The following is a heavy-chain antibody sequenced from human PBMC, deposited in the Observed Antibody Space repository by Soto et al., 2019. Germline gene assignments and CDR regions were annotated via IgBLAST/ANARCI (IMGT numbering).Heavy chain of an antibody. Sequence: GALLLACAASGFTFSNHWMHWVRQAPGKGLVWVSRINDEGTSADYADSVKGRFTISRDNAKNTLFLQMNSLRADDTAVYYCVKVLGPREYLILDYWGQGALVTVYS. CDR3: VKVLGPREYLILDY. CDR2: INDEGTSA. J-gene: IGHJ4*02. CDR1: GFTFSNHW. V-gene: IGHV3-74*01.